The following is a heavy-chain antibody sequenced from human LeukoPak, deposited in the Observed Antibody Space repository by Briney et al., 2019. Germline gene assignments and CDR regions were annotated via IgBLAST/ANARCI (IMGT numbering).Heavy chain of an antibody. CDR3: ARDRSVLWFDP. CDR2: IWYDGSNK. J-gene: IGHJ5*02. CDR1: GFTFINFG. V-gene: IGHV3-33*01. Sequence: PGGSRRLSCWASGFTFINFGMHWARKPPAKGREWVAVIWYDGSNKYYADSVKGRFAISRDDSKNTLYLQMNSLRVEDTAVYYCARDRSVLWFDPWGQGTLVTVSS. D-gene: IGHD3-10*02.